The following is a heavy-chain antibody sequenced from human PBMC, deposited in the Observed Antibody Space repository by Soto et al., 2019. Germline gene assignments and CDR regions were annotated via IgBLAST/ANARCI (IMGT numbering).Heavy chain of an antibody. CDR1: GYTFTSYA. CDR2: INAGNGNT. D-gene: IGHD6-6*01. V-gene: IGHV1-3*01. J-gene: IGHJ6*02. CDR3: ARDSSINHYYGMDV. Sequence: ASVKVSCKASGYTFTSYAMHWVRQAPGQRLEWMGWINAGNGNTKYSQKFQGRVTITRDTSASTAYMELSSLRSEDTAVYYCARDSSINHYYGMDVWGQGTTVTVSS.